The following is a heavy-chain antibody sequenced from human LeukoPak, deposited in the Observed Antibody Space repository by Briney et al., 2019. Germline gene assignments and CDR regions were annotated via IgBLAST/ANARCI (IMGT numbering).Heavy chain of an antibody. CDR3: AKDPTVYSSGWLDY. CDR2: ISYNGNKK. CDR1: GFTFTHYG. Sequence: GGSLRLSCVASGFTFTHYGFHWVRQAPGKALEWVSFISYNGNKKYGDSVKGRFTISRDNSKNTLYLQMNSLRAEDTAVYYCAKDPTVYSSGWLDYWGQGTLVTVSS. V-gene: IGHV3-30*18. J-gene: IGHJ4*02. D-gene: IGHD6-19*01.